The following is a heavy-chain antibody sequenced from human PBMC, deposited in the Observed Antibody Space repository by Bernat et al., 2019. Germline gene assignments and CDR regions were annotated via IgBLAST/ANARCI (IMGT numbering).Heavy chain of an antibody. CDR2: ISGSGGSP. V-gene: IGHV3-23*01. Sequence: EVQLLESGGGLVQPGGSLRLSCAVSGFTFSSYAMSWVRQAPGKGLEWVSSISGSGGSPQNADSVKGRFTISRVNSENTLYLQMSSLRAEDTAVYYCAKGGTNILLWFGEFWGQGTLVTVSS. CDR1: GFTFSSYA. J-gene: IGHJ4*02. D-gene: IGHD3-10*01. CDR3: AKGGTNILLWFGEF.